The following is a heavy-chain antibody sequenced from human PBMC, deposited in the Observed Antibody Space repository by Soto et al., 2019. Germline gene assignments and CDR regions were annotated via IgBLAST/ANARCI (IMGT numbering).Heavy chain of an antibody. CDR2: IYYSGST. CDR1: GGSISSSSYY. Sequence: QLQLQESGPGLVKPSETLSLTCTVSGGSISSSSYYWGWIRQPPGKGLEWIGSIYYSGSTYYNPSLKSRVTISVDTSKNQFSLKLSSVTAADTALYYCASRFPLSVVIPAATRGDAFDIWGQGTMVTVSS. J-gene: IGHJ3*02. D-gene: IGHD2-2*01. CDR3: ASRFPLSVVIPAATRGDAFDI. V-gene: IGHV4-39*01.